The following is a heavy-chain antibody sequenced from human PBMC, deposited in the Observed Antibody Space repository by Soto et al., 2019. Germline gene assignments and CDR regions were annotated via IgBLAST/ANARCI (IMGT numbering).Heavy chain of an antibody. V-gene: IGHV1-3*05. CDR2: INAGNGNT. Sequence: QVQLVQSGAEEKKPGASVKVSCKASGYTFTSYAMHWVRQAPGQRLEWMGWINAGNGNTKYSQKFKGRVTITGDTSASTAYMELSSLRSEDTAVYYCARDPSYYGMDVWGQGTTVTVSS. CDR1: GYTFTSYA. J-gene: IGHJ6*02. CDR3: ARDPSYYGMDV.